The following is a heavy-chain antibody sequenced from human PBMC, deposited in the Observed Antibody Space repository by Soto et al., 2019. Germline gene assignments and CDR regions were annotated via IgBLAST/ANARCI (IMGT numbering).Heavy chain of an antibody. Sequence: GASVKVSCKASGGTFSSYAISWVRQAPGQGLEWMGGIIPIFGTANYAQKFQGRVTITADESTSTAYMELSSLRSEDTAVYYCARVPLDSSGWLAYYFDYWGQGTLVTVSS. CDR2: IIPIFGTA. D-gene: IGHD6-19*01. V-gene: IGHV1-69*13. CDR3: ARVPLDSSGWLAYYFDY. J-gene: IGHJ4*02. CDR1: GGTFSSYA.